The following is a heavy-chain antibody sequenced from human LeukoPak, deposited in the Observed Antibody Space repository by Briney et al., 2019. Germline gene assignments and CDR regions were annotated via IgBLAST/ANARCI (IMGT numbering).Heavy chain of an antibody. Sequence: PGGSLRLSCAASGFTFSSYWLHWVRQGPGKGHVWVSYINSDGSSTNYADSVRGRFTISRDNAKSTLCLQMNSLRAEDTAVYYCARVAASSGGHFDYWGQGTLVTVSS. J-gene: IGHJ4*02. CDR1: GFTFSSYW. D-gene: IGHD6-19*01. CDR3: ARVAASSGGHFDY. V-gene: IGHV3-74*01. CDR2: INSDGSST.